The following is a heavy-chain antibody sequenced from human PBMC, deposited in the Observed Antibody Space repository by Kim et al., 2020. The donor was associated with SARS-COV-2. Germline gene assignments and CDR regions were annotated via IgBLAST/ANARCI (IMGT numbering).Heavy chain of an antibody. Sequence: GGSLRLSCAASGFTFSNAWMSWVRQAPGKGLEWVGRIKSKTDGGTTDYAAPVKGRFTISRDDSKNTLYLQMNSLKTEDTAVYYCTTDQRDTAMDFHTKYWGQGTLVTVSS. J-gene: IGHJ4*02. D-gene: IGHD5-18*01. CDR3: TTDQRDTAMDFHTKY. V-gene: IGHV3-15*01. CDR2: IKSKTDGGTT. CDR1: GFTFSNAW.